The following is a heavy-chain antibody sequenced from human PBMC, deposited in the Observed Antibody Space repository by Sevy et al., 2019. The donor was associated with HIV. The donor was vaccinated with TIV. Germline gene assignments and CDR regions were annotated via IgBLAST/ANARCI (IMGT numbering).Heavy chain of an antibody. V-gene: IGHV4-59*12. D-gene: IGHD1-26*01. CDR2: IYYTGST. CDR1: GGSISGFY. Sequence: SETLSLTCTVSGGSISGFYWNWIRQPPGKGLEWIGYIYYTGSTNYNPSLESRVTISVDTSKNHFSLKLSSVTAADTAVYYCARLAGGSYYEFDDWGPGTLVTVSS. J-gene: IGHJ4*02. CDR3: ARLAGGSYYEFDD.